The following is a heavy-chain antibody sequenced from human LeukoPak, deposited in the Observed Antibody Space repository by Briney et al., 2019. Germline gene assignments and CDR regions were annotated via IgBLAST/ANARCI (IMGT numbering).Heavy chain of an antibody. CDR1: GYTFTGYY. CDR2: INPNSGGT. D-gene: IGHD6-19*01. CDR3: AGDSSGWSDDGFDI. Sequence: ASVKVSCKASGYTFTGYYMHWVRQAPGQGLEWMGWINPNSGGTNYAQKFQGRVTMTRDTSISTAYLELSSLRSDDTAVYYCAGDSSGWSDDGFDIWGQGTMVTVSS. J-gene: IGHJ3*02. V-gene: IGHV1-2*02.